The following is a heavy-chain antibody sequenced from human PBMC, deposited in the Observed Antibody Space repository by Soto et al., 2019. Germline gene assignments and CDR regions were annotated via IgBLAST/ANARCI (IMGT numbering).Heavy chain of an antibody. V-gene: IGHV3-11*01. D-gene: IGHD3-3*01. CDR3: ARVAVLEWLLKNYYYYYYMDV. CDR1: GFTFSDYY. Sequence: GGSLRLSCAASGFTFSDYYMSWIRQAPGKGLEWVSYISSSGSTIYYADSVKGRFTISRDNAKNSLYLQMNSLRAEDTAVYYCARVAVLEWLLKNYYYYYYMDVWGKGTTVTVSS. J-gene: IGHJ6*03. CDR2: ISSSGSTI.